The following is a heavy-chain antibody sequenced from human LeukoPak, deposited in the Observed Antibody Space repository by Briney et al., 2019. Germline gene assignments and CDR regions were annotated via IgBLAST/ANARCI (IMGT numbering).Heavy chain of an antibody. D-gene: IGHD1-26*01. CDR3: ARACGGFPDAFDF. CDR1: GGTFSSYE. V-gene: IGHV1-69*01. J-gene: IGHJ3*01. CDR2: ILPIFGTP. Sequence: SVKVSCKVSGGTFSSYEINWVRQAPGQGPEWMGGILPIFGTPKYNQKLQGRVTIIADESTSSVYMDLTSLVSEDTAVYYCARACGGFPDAFDFWGQGTMVIVSS.